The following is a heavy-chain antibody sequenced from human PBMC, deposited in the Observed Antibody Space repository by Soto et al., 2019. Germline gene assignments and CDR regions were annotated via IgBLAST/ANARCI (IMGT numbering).Heavy chain of an antibody. J-gene: IGHJ3*02. V-gene: IGHV4-59*08. Sequence: SETLSVTWTVSGGSISSYYWSWIRQPPGKGLEWIGYIYYSGSTNYNPSLKSRVTISVDTSKNQFSLKLSSVTAADPAVYYCAGTRSAAFDIWGQGTMVTVSS. CDR2: IYYSGST. CDR1: GGSISSYY. D-gene: IGHD3-10*01. CDR3: AGTRSAAFDI.